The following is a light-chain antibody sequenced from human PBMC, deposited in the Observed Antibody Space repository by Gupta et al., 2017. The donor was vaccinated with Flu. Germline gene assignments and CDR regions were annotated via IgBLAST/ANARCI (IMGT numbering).Light chain of an antibody. Sequence: EIVMTQSPATLSVSPGERATLSCRASQNVNVNVAWYQQIPGQAPRLLIYGASTRATGIPDRFSGSGSGTEFTLTVSSLQPEDLAVYYCQQYHNWPPYSFGQGTKLEIK. CDR3: QQYHNWPPYS. CDR2: GAS. J-gene: IGKJ2*03. V-gene: IGKV3-15*01. CDR1: QNVNVN.